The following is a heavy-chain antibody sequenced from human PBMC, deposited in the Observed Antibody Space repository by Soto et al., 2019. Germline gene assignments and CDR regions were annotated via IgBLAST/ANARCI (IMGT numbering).Heavy chain of an antibody. V-gene: IGHV2-5*02. Sequence: QITLKESGPTLVKPTHTLTLTCTFSGFSLSTSGVGVGWIRQPPGKALEWLALIYWDDDKRYSPSLKSRLTITKDTSKNQVVLTMTNMDPVDTATYYCAHGVLEWLCQNFDYWGQGTLVTVSS. CDR3: AHGVLEWLCQNFDY. J-gene: IGHJ4*02. CDR1: GFSLSTSGVG. D-gene: IGHD3-3*01. CDR2: IYWDDDK.